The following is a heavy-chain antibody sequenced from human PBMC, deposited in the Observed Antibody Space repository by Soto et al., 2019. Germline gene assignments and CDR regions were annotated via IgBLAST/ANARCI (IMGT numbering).Heavy chain of an antibody. CDR1: EGSICTYY. V-gene: IGHV4-59*01. Sequence: SEPLSVTCSISEGSICTYYWTWIRQSPGKGLEWIGYIYYTGNTKYNPSLQSRVTMSVDSAKNQFSLNLRSVTAADTGVYYCARDHRGRGLWFGEIVGGDYGLDVRGRGTTVTVSS. J-gene: IGHJ6*02. CDR3: ARDHRGRGLWFGEIVGGDYGLDV. D-gene: IGHD3-10*01. CDR2: IYYTGNT.